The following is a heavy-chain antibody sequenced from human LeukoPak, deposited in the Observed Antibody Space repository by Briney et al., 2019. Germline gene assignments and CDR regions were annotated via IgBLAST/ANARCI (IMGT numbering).Heavy chain of an antibody. Sequence: GASVKVSCKASGYILTAYYIHWVRQAPGQGLEWMGWISPNSGDTDYAQKFQGRVTMTRDTPISTVYMALSSLRSDDTAMYYCARIISYGGSDGFDLWGQGTMVTVSS. CDR3: ARIISYGGSDGFDL. V-gene: IGHV1-2*02. CDR1: GYILTAYY. J-gene: IGHJ3*01. CDR2: ISPNSGDT. D-gene: IGHD1-26*01.